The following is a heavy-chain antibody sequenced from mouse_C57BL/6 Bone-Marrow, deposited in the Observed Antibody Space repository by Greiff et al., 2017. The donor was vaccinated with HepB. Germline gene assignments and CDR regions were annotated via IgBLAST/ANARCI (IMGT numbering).Heavy chain of an antibody. CDR2: IDPSDSYT. D-gene: IGHD1-1*01. Sequence: VQLQQSGAELVKPGASVKLSCKASGYTFTSYWMQWVKQRPGQGLEWIGEIDPSDSYTNYNQKFKGKATLTVDTSSSTAYMQLSSLTSEDSAVYYCARGDYGSSYRFAYWGQGTLVTVSA. V-gene: IGHV1-50*01. CDR1: GYTFTSYW. J-gene: IGHJ3*01. CDR3: ARGDYGSSYRFAY.